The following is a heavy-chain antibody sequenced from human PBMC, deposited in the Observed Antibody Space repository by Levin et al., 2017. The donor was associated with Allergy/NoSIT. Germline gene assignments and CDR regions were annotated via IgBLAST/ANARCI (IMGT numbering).Heavy chain of an antibody. D-gene: IGHD3-3*01. V-gene: IGHV3-7*01. CDR1: GFTFSSYW. Sequence: GGSLRLSCAASGFTFSSYWMSWVRQAPGKGLEWVANIKQDGSEKYYVDSVKGRFTISRDNAKNSLYLQMNSLRAEDTAVYYCARLPWEWLSSGSGYYFDYWGQGTLVTVSS. CDR2: IKQDGSEK. J-gene: IGHJ4*02. CDR3: ARLPWEWLSSGSGYYFDY.